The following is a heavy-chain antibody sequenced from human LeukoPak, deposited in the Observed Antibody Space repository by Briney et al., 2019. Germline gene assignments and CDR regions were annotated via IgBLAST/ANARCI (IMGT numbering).Heavy chain of an antibody. J-gene: IGHJ4*02. D-gene: IGHD7-27*01. CDR1: GGSFSGYY. CDR3: AREGTDWGRYYFDY. V-gene: IGHV4-34*01. Sequence: SSETLSLACAVYGGSFSGYYWSWIRQPPGKGLEWLGEINHSGSTNYNPSLKSRVTISVDTSKNQFSLKLSSVTAADTAVYYCAREGTDWGRYYFDYWGQGTLVTVSS. CDR2: INHSGST.